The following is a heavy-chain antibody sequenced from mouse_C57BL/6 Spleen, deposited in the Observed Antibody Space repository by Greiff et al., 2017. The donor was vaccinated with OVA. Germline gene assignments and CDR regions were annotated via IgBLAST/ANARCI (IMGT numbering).Heavy chain of an antibody. V-gene: IGHV3-6*01. Sequence: ESGPGLVKPSQSLSLTCSVTGYSITSGYYWNWVRQFPGNKLEWMGYISYDGSNNYNPSLKNRISITRDTSKNQFFLKLNSVTTEDTATYYCAREGDYYGSSPGDFDVWGTGTTVTVSS. D-gene: IGHD1-1*01. CDR1: GYSITSGYY. CDR3: AREGDYYGSSPGDFDV. CDR2: ISYDGSN. J-gene: IGHJ1*03.